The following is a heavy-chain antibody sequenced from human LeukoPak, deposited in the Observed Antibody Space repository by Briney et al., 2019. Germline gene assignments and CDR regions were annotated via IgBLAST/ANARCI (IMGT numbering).Heavy chain of an antibody. CDR1: GYSISSGYY. CDR3: VRGPLNWFDP. Sequence: SETLSLTCSVSGYSISSGYYWSWIRQPPGRGLEWIAYISYSGSTNYNPSLKSRVNISVDTSKNQLSLNLSSVTAADTAVYYCVRGPLNWFDPWGQGTLVTVSS. CDR2: ISYSGST. V-gene: IGHV4-61*01. J-gene: IGHJ5*02.